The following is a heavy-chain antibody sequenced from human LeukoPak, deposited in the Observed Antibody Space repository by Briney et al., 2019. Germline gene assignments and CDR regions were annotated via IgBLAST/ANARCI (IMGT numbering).Heavy chain of an antibody. J-gene: IGHJ5*02. D-gene: IGHD6-6*01. CDR3: VRLGEYSSSSGWFDP. Sequence: SETLSLTCTVSGGSISSSSYCWGWIRQPPGKGLGWIGSIYYSASTYYNPSLKSRVTISVDTSKNQFSLKLSSASAADTAVYYCVRLGEYSSSSGWFDPWGQGTLVTVSS. CDR1: GGSISSSSYC. V-gene: IGHV4-39*01. CDR2: IYYSAST.